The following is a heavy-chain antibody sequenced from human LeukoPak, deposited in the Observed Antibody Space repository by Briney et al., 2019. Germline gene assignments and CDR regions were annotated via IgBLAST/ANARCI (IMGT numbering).Heavy chain of an antibody. D-gene: IGHD4-17*01. CDR3: TSDPNGDYVGAFDM. J-gene: IGHJ3*02. V-gene: IGHV3-23*01. CDR1: GLSFSNYA. CDR2: ITGSGYT. Sequence: GGSLRLSCAASGLSFSNYALNWVRRAPGQGLEWVSSITGSGYTYYADPVKGRFTISRDNSKNTLFLQMNSLRAEDTALYYCTSDPNGDYVGAFDMWGPGTLVNVSS.